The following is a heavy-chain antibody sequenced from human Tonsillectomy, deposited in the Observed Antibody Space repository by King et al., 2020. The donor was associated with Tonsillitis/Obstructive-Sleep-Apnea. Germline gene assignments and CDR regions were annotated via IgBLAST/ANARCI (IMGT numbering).Heavy chain of an antibody. CDR3: ARASIAVAFVDY. V-gene: IGHV1-46*01. CDR1: GYTFTSYY. D-gene: IGHD6-19*01. Sequence: QLVQSGAEVKKPGASVKVSCKASGYTFTSYYMHWVRQSPGQGLEWMGIINPSVGSTSYAQKFQGRVTMTRDTSTSTVYMELSSLRSEDTAVYYCARASIAVAFVDYWGQGTLVTVSS. J-gene: IGHJ4*02. CDR2: INPSVGST.